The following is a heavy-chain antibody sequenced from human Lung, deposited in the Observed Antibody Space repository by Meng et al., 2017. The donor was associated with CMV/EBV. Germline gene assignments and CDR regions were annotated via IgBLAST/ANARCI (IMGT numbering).Heavy chain of an antibody. D-gene: IGHD1-1*01. CDR3: ARFVKDTSTWYSNYFDH. Sequence: GGSLRLSCAASGFTLSDYYMSWIRQAPGKGLEWVSYISDSGDAKFYGDSVKGRFTISRDNAKRSIFLQLNSLRADDTAVYYCARFVKDTSTWYSNYFDHWGQGTLVTVSS. J-gene: IGHJ4*02. V-gene: IGHV3-11*04. CDR2: ISDSGDAK. CDR1: GFTLSDYY.